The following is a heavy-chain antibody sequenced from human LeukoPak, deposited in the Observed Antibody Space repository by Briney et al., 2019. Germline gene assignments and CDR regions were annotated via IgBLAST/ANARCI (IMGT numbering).Heavy chain of an antibody. CDR2: INPSSGGA. V-gene: IGHV1-2*02. D-gene: IGHD6-19*01. CDR3: ARQASGGWYYDY. Sequence: ASVKVSCKASGYTFTDYYMHWVRQALGQGLEWMGWINPSSGGAHYAQKFQGRVSMTRDTSISTIYMELSRLTSGDTAVYYCARQASGGWYYDYWGQGTLVTVSS. CDR1: GYTFTDYY. J-gene: IGHJ4*02.